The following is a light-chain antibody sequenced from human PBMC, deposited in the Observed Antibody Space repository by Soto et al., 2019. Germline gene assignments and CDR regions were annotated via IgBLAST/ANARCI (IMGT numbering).Light chain of an antibody. CDR2: QVT. Sequence: QSVLTQPASVSGSLGQSITISCTGTTRDIAGYNYISWYQQLPGEAPKLMIYQVTIRPSGISNRFSGSKSGNTASLTISGLQAEDEADYYCTSFSSSTSLYVFGTGTKVTVL. CDR1: TRDIAGYNY. J-gene: IGLJ1*01. CDR3: TSFSSSTSLYV. V-gene: IGLV2-14*01.